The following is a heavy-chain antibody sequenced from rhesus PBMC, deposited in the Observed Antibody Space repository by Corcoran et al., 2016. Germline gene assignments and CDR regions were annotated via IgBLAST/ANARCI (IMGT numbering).Heavy chain of an antibody. CDR1: GYSISSNY. J-gene: IGHJ4*01. D-gene: IGHD1-1*01. CDR2: IYGSSGST. Sequence: QVQLQESGPGLVKPSETLSLTCAVSGYSISSNYWSWIRQPPGKGLEWIRYIYGSSGSTYYNPSLKSRVTISTDTFKNQFSLKLSSVTAADTAVYYCAREKRTAGTDFFYWGQGVLVTVSS. CDR3: AREKRTAGTDFFY. V-gene: IGHV4-147*01.